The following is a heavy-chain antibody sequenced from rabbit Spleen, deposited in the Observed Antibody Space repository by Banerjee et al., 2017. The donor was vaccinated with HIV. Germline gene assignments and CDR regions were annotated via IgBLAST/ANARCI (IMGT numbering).Heavy chain of an antibody. Sequence: QEQLKESGGGLVQPGGSLKLSCKGSGIDFSRFGMSWVRQAPGKGLEWIGRISTGGSTYYANWVNGRYTISRDTNENTVNLQVNSLTAADTATYFCARRGSSFQLDLWGQGTLVTVS. CDR1: GIDFSRFG. D-gene: IGHD8-1*01. V-gene: IGHV1S47*01. CDR2: ISTGGST. J-gene: IGHJ3*01. CDR3: ARRGSSFQLDL.